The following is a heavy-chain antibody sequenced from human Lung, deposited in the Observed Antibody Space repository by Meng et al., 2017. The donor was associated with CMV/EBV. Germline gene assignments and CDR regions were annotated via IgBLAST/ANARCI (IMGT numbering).Heavy chain of an antibody. CDR2: VSGSGDNR. CDR1: GFTFSAFA. V-gene: IGHV3-23*01. J-gene: IGHJ4*02. CDR3: AKDRNIVTTSFDS. D-gene: IGHD5-12*01. Sequence: GEXXKISCAASGFTFSAFAMSWVRQAPGKGLEWVTSVSGSGDNRYYADSVKGRFTMSRDNSKKTLYIEMNSLRAEDTALYYCAKDRNIVTTSFDSWGQGTAVTVSS.